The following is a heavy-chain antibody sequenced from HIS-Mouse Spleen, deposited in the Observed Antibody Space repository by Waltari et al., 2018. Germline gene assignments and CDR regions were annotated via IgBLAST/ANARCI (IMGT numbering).Heavy chain of an antibody. CDR3: ARIAEGYTSGWYAFDY. CDR1: GFSLSTSGMC. Sequence: QVTLRESGPALVKPTQTLTLTCTFSGFSLSTSGMCVSWIRQPPGKALEWLARIDWDDDKYYRTSLKPRLTISRDTSKNQVVLTMTNMDPLDTATYYCARIAEGYTSGWYAFDYWGQGTLVTVSS. D-gene: IGHD6-19*01. V-gene: IGHV2-70*15. CDR2: IDWDDDK. J-gene: IGHJ4*02.